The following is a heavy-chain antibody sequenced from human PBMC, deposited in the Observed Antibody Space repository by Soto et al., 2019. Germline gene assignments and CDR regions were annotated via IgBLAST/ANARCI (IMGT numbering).Heavy chain of an antibody. Sequence: EVQLLESGGGLVQPGGSLTLSCAASGFNFNTYGMTWVSQSPGKGLEWVSTVSGSGGGTYYADSVKGRFTISRVNSKNTMYLQMSNLRAEDTAVYFCARIGPYCGGDCYPDFDFWGLGTPVTVSS. CDR1: GFNFNTYG. J-gene: IGHJ4*02. CDR2: VSGSGGGT. V-gene: IGHV3-23*01. CDR3: ARIGPYCGGDCYPDFDF. D-gene: IGHD2-21*02.